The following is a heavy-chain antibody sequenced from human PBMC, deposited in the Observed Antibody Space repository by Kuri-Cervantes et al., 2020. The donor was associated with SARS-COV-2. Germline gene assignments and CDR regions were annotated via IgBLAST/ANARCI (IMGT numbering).Heavy chain of an antibody. J-gene: IGHJ4*02. D-gene: IGHD4-11*01. Sequence: GGSLRLSCTVSGGSISSGSYYWSWIRQPAGKGLEWVSGISWNSAFRVYVDSVKGRFTISRDNAKNSLYLQMNSLRAEDTAVYYCATLSNLQTEFDYWGQGTLVTVSS. CDR2: ISWNSAFR. CDR3: ATLSNLQTEFDY. CDR1: GGSISSGSYY. V-gene: IGHV3-11*06.